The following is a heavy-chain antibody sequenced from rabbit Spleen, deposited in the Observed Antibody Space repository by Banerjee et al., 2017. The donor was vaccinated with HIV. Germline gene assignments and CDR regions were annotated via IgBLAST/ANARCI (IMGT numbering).Heavy chain of an antibody. V-gene: IGHV1S47*01. J-gene: IGHJ4*01. CDR3: VRDQAGYAGYGDANL. Sequence: QEQLLESGGGLVQPEGSLTLTCKASGFDFSNNAMCWVRQAPGKGLEWIGYIDPLFGSTYYANWVNGRFSISRENTQNTVYLQLNSLTAADTATYFCVRDQAGYAGYGDANLWGPGTLVTVS. CDR1: GFDFSNNA. CDR2: IDPLFGST. D-gene: IGHD7-1*01.